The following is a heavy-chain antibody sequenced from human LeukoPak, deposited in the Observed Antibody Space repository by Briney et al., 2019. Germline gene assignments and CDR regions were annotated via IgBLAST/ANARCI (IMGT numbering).Heavy chain of an antibody. J-gene: IGHJ4*02. Sequence: RASVKVSCKASGYTFTSYYMHWVRQAPGQGLEWMGIINPSGGSTSYAQTFQGRVTMTRDTSTSTVYMELSSLRSEDTAVYYCARGSRPGYSSGWHDSDYWGQGTLVTVSS. CDR3: ARGSRPGYSSGWHDSDY. CDR2: INPSGGST. D-gene: IGHD6-19*01. V-gene: IGHV1-46*01. CDR1: GYTFTSYY.